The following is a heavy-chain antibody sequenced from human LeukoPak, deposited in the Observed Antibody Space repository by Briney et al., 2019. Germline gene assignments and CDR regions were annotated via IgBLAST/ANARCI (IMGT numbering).Heavy chain of an antibody. J-gene: IGHJ5*02. CDR2: IYSVGAT. V-gene: IGHV3-53*01. CDR1: GFTVSRNH. D-gene: IGHD1-26*01. CDR3: AKKYSTGLDP. Sequence: GGSLRLSCAASGFTVSRNHMNWVRQAPGKGLEWLSIIYSVGATYYADSVKGRFTISRDNSKNTLYLQMNSLRAEDTAVYYCAKKYSTGLDPWGQGTLVTVSS.